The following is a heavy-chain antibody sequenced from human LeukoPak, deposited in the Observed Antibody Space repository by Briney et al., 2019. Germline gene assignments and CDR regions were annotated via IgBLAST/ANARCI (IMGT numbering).Heavy chain of an antibody. CDR3: ARERALPGIAVAGYFDY. Sequence: PGGSLRLSCAASGFTFSSYGMHWVRQAPGKGLEWVAFIRYDGSNKYYADSVKGRFTISRDNSKNTLYLQMNSLRAEDTAVYYCARERALPGIAVAGYFDYWGQGTLVTVSS. J-gene: IGHJ4*02. V-gene: IGHV3-30*02. D-gene: IGHD6-19*01. CDR1: GFTFSSYG. CDR2: IRYDGSNK.